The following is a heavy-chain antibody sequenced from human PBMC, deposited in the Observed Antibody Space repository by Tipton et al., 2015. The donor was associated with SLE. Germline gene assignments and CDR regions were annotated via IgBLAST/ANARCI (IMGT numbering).Heavy chain of an antibody. CDR3: ARDSSSAGVYFQH. J-gene: IGHJ1*01. CDR2: IYYSGST. V-gene: IGHV4-59*01. Sequence: TLSLTCTVSGGSISSYYWSWIRQPPGKGLEWIGYIYYSGSTNYNASLKSRVTISVDTSKNQFSLKLSSVTAADTAVYYCARDSSSAGVYFQHWGEGTLVTVS. D-gene: IGHD6-6*01. CDR1: GGSISSYY.